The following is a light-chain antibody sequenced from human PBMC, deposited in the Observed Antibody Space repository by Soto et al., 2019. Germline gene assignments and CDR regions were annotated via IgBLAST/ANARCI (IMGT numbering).Light chain of an antibody. Sequence: DIQMTQSPSTLSASVGDRVTITCRASQSISSWLAWYQQKPGKAPKLLIYKASSLESGVPSRFSGSGSGTHFSLTISSLQPDDFASYYCQQSNSYSYTFGQGTKLEIK. V-gene: IGKV1-5*03. CDR2: KAS. J-gene: IGKJ2*01. CDR3: QQSNSYSYT. CDR1: QSISSW.